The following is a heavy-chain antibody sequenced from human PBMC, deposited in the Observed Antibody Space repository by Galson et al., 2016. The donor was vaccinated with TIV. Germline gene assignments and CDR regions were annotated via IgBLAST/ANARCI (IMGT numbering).Heavy chain of an antibody. CDR2: INAGTGDT. CDR3: ARDFGGSFSPFYGMDV. D-gene: IGHD3-16*01. CDR1: GYTITSYA. J-gene: IGHJ6*02. V-gene: IGHV1-3*01. Sequence: VKVSCTASGYTITSYAMHWVRQAPGQRFEWMGWINAGTGDTKFSQKFQGRVTLTRDTSASTVYMGLSSLTSEDTAVYYCARDFGGSFSPFYGMDVWGQGTTVTVSS.